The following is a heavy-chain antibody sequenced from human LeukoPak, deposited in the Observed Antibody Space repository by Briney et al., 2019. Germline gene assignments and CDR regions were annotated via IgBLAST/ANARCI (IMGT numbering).Heavy chain of an antibody. J-gene: IGHJ4*02. V-gene: IGHV4-39*01. Sequence: SETLSLTCTVSGGSISSSSYYWGWIRQPPGKGLEWIGSIYYSGSTYYNPSLKSRVTISVDMSKNQFSLKLSSVTAADTAVYYCARKVGATWAIDYWGQGTLVTVSS. CDR2: IYYSGST. CDR3: ARKVGATWAIDY. D-gene: IGHD1-26*01. CDR1: GGSISSSSYY.